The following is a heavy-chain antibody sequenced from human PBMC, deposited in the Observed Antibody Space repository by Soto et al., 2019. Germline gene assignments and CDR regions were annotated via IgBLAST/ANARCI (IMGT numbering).Heavy chain of an antibody. J-gene: IGHJ5*02. Sequence: QLQLQESGPGLVKPSETLSLTCTVSGGSISNNNYFWGWIRQPPGKGLEWIGCIYYSGNTYYNPSLKSRITMSVDTSRNQFSLRLSSVTAADTAVYYCARLPVFGVGIMEFGYFGPWGRGTLVTVSS. CDR2: IYYSGNT. V-gene: IGHV4-39*01. CDR1: GGSISNNNYF. D-gene: IGHD3-3*01. CDR3: ARLPVFGVGIMEFGYFGP.